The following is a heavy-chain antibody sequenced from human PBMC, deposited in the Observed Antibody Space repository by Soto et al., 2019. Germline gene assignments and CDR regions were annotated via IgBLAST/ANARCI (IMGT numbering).Heavy chain of an antibody. D-gene: IGHD2-2*01. V-gene: IGHV3-21*01. CDR1: GFTFSDYS. CDR3: ARRGVGCSSRRCYCDY. CDR2: ISSIGSDL. Sequence: EVQLVESGGSLVKPGGSLRLSCGTSGFTFSDYSMNWVRQAPGQGLEWVSSISSIGSDLSYADSVRGRFTISRDNAKNSLYLQMNSLRDEDTAVYYCARRGVGCSSRRCYCDYCGQGTLVTVSS. J-gene: IGHJ4*02.